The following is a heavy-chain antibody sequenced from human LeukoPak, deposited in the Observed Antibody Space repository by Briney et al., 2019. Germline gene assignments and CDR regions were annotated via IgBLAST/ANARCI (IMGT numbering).Heavy chain of an antibody. J-gene: IGHJ4*02. CDR1: GFTVSSNY. V-gene: IGHV3-53*01. Sequence: GGSLRLSCAASGFTVSSNYMSWVRQAPGKGLEWVSVIYSGGSTYYADSVKGRFTISRDNSKNTLYLQMNSLRAEDTAVYYCAREVNTAMALDYWGQGTLVTVSS. CDR2: IYSGGST. CDR3: AREVNTAMALDY. D-gene: IGHD5-18*01.